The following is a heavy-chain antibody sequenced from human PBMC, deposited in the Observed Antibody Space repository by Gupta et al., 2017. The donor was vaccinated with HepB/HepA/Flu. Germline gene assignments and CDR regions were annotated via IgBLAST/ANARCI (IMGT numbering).Heavy chain of an antibody. CDR2: IKEDGSEK. J-gene: IGHJ4*02. V-gene: IGHV3-7*01. CDR3: ARDRWQWLMDY. CDR1: GFTFSSYW. Sequence: EVQLVQSGGGLVQPGGSLRLSCAASGFTFSSYWMTWVRQAPGKGLEWLANIKEDGSEKYHVDSVKGRFTISRDNAKNSLYLHMSALSAEDTAVYYCARDRWQWLMDYWGQGTLVTVSS. D-gene: IGHD6-19*01.